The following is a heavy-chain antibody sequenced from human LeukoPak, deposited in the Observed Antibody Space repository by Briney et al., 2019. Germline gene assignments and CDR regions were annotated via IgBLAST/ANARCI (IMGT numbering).Heavy chain of an antibody. Sequence: GSLRLSCAASGFTFSNSAMTWVRQAPGKGLEWVSVINGGGGNTYYADSVKGRFTISRDNSKNTLYLQMSSLRAEDTAVYYCAKDSRPSSSWYGSIGYWGQGTLVTVSS. CDR2: INGGGGNT. D-gene: IGHD6-13*01. CDR1: GFTFSNSA. V-gene: IGHV3-23*01. J-gene: IGHJ4*02. CDR3: AKDSRPSSSWYGSIGY.